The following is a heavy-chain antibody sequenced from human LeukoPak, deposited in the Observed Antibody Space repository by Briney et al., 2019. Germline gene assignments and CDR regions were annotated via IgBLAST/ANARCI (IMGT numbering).Heavy chain of an antibody. CDR3: AKGYCSSTNCYGDY. D-gene: IGHD2-2*01. CDR1: GFTFSSYA. V-gene: IGHV3-23*01. Sequence: PGGSLRLPCAASGFTFSSYAMNWVRQAPGRGLEWVSGIGVSGGTTYYADSVKGRFTISRDNSKNTLYLQMSSLRGEDTAVYYCAKGYCSSTNCYGDYWGQGTPVTVSS. CDR2: IGVSGGTT. J-gene: IGHJ4*02.